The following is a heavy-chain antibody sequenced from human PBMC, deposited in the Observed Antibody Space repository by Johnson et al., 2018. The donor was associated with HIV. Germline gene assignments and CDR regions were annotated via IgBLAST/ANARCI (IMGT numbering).Heavy chain of an antibody. CDR1: GFTFDDYG. V-gene: IGHV3-20*04. Sequence: VQLVESGGGVVRPGGSLRLSCAASGFTFDDYGMSWVHQAPGKGLEWVSGINWNGGSIGYADSVKGRFTISRDNAKNSLYLQMNSLRAEDTALYYCARGFLVGLPFDIWGQGTMVTVSS. CDR2: INWNGGSI. CDR3: ARGFLVGLPFDI. D-gene: IGHD1-26*01. J-gene: IGHJ3*02.